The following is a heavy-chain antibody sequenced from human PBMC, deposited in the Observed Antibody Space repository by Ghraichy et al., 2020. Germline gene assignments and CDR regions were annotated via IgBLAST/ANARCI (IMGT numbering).Heavy chain of an antibody. CDR3: ALSWSSGYIFRGYGMDV. Sequence: ASVKVSCKASGYTFTSYDINWVRQATGQGLEWMGWMNPNSGNTGCAQKFQGRVTMTRNTSISTAYMELSSLRSEDTAVYYCALSWSSGYIFRGYGMDVWGQGTTVTVSS. J-gene: IGHJ6*02. V-gene: IGHV1-8*01. CDR1: GYTFTSYD. D-gene: IGHD5-12*01. CDR2: MNPNSGNT.